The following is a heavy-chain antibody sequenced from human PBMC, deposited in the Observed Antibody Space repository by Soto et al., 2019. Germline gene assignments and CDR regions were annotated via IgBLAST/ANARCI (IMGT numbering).Heavy chain of an antibody. Sequence: QVQLQESGPGLVKPSETLSLTCTVSGDYISSHYWSWIRQPPGKGLEWIGYVHHSGKTDSNPSLKRLVTISMDTSKTQTSLSLDSVTAADAAVYYCARPTGIAPAIWYFDLWGRGTLVTVSS. CDR1: GDYISSHY. V-gene: IGHV4-59*11. D-gene: IGHD6-13*01. J-gene: IGHJ2*01. CDR3: ARPTGIAPAIWYFDL. CDR2: VHHSGKT.